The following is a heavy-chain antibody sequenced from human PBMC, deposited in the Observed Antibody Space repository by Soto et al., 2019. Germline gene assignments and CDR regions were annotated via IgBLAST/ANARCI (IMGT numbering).Heavy chain of an antibody. CDR2: IIPIFGTA. CDR1: GGTFSSYA. J-gene: IGHJ6*02. CDR3: ARDDYGGTKRPYYYYYGMDV. D-gene: IGHD4-17*01. Sequence: SVKVSCKASGGTFSSYAISWVRQAPGQGLEWMGGIIPIFGTANYAQKFQGRVTITADESTSTAYMELSSLRSEDTAVYYCARDDYGGTKRPYYYYYGMDVWGQGTTVTVSS. V-gene: IGHV1-69*13.